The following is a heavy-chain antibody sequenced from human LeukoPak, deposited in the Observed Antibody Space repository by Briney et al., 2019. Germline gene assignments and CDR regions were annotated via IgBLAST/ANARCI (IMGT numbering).Heavy chain of an antibody. V-gene: IGHV1-69*04. CDR3: ARRHYSSGSYPSDYYYGMDV. CDR1: GGTFSSYA. J-gene: IGHJ6*02. Sequence: SVKVSCKASGGTFSSYAISWVRQAPGQGLEWMGRIIPILGIANYAQKFQGRVTITADKSTSTAYMELSSLRSDDTAVYYCARRHYSSGSYPSDYYYGMDVWGQGTTVTVSS. CDR2: IIPILGIA. D-gene: IGHD6-25*01.